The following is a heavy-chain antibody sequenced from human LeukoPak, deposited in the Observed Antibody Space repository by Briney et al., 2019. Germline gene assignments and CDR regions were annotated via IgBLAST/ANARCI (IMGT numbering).Heavy chain of an antibody. V-gene: IGHV3-48*01. D-gene: IGHD6-13*01. CDR2: ISRGSDIR. Sequence: GGSLRLSCAASGFIFGRDSMNWVRQAPGRGLEWISYISRGSDIRYYADSVRGRFHISRDNARNSLYLQMNSLRAEDTAVYYCAKEGDYSSSWIDYWGQGTLVTVSS. J-gene: IGHJ4*02. CDR3: AKEGDYSSSWIDY. CDR1: GFIFGRDS.